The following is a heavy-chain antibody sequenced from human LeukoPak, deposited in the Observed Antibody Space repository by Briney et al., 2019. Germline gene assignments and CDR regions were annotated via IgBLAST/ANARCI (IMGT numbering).Heavy chain of an antibody. J-gene: IGHJ6*03. Sequence: GASVKVSCKASGYTFTSYDINWVRQATGQGLEWMGWINPNSGGTNYAQKFQGRVTMTRDTSISTAYMELSRLRSDDTAVYYCARRGTVSYYYYYMDVWGKGTTVTISS. CDR2: INPNSGGT. CDR1: GYTFTSYD. V-gene: IGHV1-2*02. CDR3: ARRGTVSYYYYYMDV. D-gene: IGHD1-14*01.